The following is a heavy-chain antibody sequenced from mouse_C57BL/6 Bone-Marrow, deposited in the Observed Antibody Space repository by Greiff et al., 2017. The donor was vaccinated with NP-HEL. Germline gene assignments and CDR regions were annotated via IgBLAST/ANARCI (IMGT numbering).Heavy chain of an antibody. D-gene: IGHD1-1*01. Sequence: QVQLQQPGTELMKPGASVKLSCKASGYTFTSYWMHWVKQRPGQGLEWIGNINPSNGGTNYNEKFKSKATLTVDKSASTAYMQLSSLTSEDSAVYYCARRGVTTVVAGRGTYAMDYWGQGTSVTVSS. V-gene: IGHV1-53*01. CDR2: INPSNGGT. CDR3: ARRGVTTVVAGRGTYAMDY. CDR1: GYTFTSYW. J-gene: IGHJ4*01.